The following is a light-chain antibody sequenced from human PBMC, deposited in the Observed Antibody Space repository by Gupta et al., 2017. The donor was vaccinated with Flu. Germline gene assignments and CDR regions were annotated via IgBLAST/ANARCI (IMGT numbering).Light chain of an antibody. V-gene: IGKV3-11*01. CDR3: QQRSNWPRT. CDR2: DAS. CDR1: QSVSSF. Sequence: EIVLTQSPATLSLSPGERATLSCRASQSVSSFLAWYQQKPGQAPRLLIYDASNRATGIPARCSGSGSGTDFTRNISSIETEDFAVYYCQQRSNWPRTFGQGTXVEIK. J-gene: IGKJ1*01.